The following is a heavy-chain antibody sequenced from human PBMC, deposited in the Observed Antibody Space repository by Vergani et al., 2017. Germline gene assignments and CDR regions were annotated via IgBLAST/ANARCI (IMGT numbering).Heavy chain of an antibody. V-gene: IGHV1-18*04. CDR2: ISAYNGNT. D-gene: IGHD3-9*01. CDR1: GYTFTSYG. CDR3: ARYNILGYDILTGYFDY. J-gene: IGHJ4*02. Sequence: QVQLVQSGAEVKKPGASVKVSCKASGYTFTSYGISWVRQAPGQGLEWMGWISAYNGNTNYAQKLKGRVTMTTDTSTSTAYMELRSLRSDDTAVYYCARYNILGYDILTGYFDYWGQGTLVTVSS.